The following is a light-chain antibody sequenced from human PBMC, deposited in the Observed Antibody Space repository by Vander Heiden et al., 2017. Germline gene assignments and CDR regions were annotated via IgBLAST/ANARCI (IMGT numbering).Light chain of an antibody. V-gene: IGLV3-25*03. J-gene: IGLJ3*02. CDR1: ALPKQY. Sequence: YELTQPPSVSVSPGQTATSTCSGDALPKQYAFWYQQKPGQAPILVIYEDSERPSGIPERFSGSSSGTTVTLTISEVQAEDEADYYCQSADSSGARGVFGGGTKLTVL. CDR2: EDS. CDR3: QSADSSGARGV.